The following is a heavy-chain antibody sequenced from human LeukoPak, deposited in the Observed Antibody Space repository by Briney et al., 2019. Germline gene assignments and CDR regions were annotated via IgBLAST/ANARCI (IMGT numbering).Heavy chain of an antibody. D-gene: IGHD1-1*01. J-gene: IGHJ4*02. Sequence: PGGSLRLSCAASGFTFSSYAMSWVRQAPGMGLEWVSVLSDSGTSTYYADSVKGRFTISRDNSKNTLYLQMNSLRAGDTAIYYCARSYAPALYFTNWYPAYWGQGTLVTVSS. CDR2: LSDSGTST. CDR1: GFTFSSYA. CDR3: ARSYAPALYFTNWYPAY. V-gene: IGHV3-23*01.